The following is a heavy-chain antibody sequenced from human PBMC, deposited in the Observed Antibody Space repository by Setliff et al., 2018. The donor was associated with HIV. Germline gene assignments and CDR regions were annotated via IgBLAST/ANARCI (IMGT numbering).Heavy chain of an antibody. D-gene: IGHD3-22*01. CDR2: MSYSGST. V-gene: IGHV4-59*12. CDR3: ARDHKYYYDSSGLDY. Sequence: PSETLSLTCKVSGGSISSYFWSWIRQPPGKGLEWIGYMSYSGSTYYNPSLKSRIIMSVDTSKNQFSLRLSSATAADTAVYYCARDHKYYYDSSGLDYWGQGTLVTVSS. J-gene: IGHJ4*02. CDR1: GGSISSYF.